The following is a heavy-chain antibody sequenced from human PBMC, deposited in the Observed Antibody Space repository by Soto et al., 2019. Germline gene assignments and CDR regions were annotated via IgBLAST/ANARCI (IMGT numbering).Heavy chain of an antibody. CDR3: AKGNAPSGVEY. CDR1: GYTFTNHY. Sequence: QVQLVQSGAEVKKPGASVKVSCKASGYTFTNHYIHWVRQAPGQWLEWMGWIIPNSGGTKYAQKFQGTVTMTRDTSISTAYLELTSLRSDDTAVYYCAKGNAPSGVEYWCQGTLVTVSS. J-gene: IGHJ4*02. D-gene: IGHD3-3*01. CDR2: IIPNSGGT. V-gene: IGHV1-2*02.